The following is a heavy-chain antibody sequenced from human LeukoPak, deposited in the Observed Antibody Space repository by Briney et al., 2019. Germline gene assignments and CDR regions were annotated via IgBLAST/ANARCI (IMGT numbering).Heavy chain of an antibody. D-gene: IGHD2/OR15-2a*01. Sequence: SETLSLTXAVSGYSISSDYYWGWIRHPPGKGLEWIGSIYHSGSTYYNPSLKSRVTISVDTSKNQFSLKLSSVTAADTAVYYCARSFTFDYMDVWGKGTTVTVSS. CDR1: GYSISSDYY. V-gene: IGHV4-38-2*01. J-gene: IGHJ6*03. CDR2: IYHSGST. CDR3: ARSFTFDYMDV.